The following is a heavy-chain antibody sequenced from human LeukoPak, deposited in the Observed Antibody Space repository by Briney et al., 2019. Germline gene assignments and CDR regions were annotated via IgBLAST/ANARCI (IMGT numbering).Heavy chain of an antibody. CDR2: IYYSGST. CDR3: ARSIIGTRSKFDY. CDR1: GGSISSYY. Sequence: SETLSLTCTVSGGSISSYYWSWIRQPPGKGLEWIGYIYYSGSTNYNPSLKGRVTISVDTSKNHFSLKLSSVTAADTAVYSCARSIIGTRSKFDYWGQGTLVTVSS. J-gene: IGHJ4*02. D-gene: IGHD1/OR15-1a*01. V-gene: IGHV4-59*08.